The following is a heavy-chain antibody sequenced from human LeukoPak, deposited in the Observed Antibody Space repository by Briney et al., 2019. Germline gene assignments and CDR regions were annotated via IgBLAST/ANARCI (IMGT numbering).Heavy chain of an antibody. Sequence: PGGSLRLSCAASGFTFSSYSMNWVRQAPGKGLEWVSSISSSSSYIYYADSVKGRFTISRDNAKNPLYLQMNSLRAEDTAVYYCARDYIVGATNAFDIWGQGTMVTVSS. D-gene: IGHD1-26*01. CDR2: ISSSSSYI. CDR3: ARDYIVGATNAFDI. V-gene: IGHV3-21*03. J-gene: IGHJ3*02. CDR1: GFTFSSYS.